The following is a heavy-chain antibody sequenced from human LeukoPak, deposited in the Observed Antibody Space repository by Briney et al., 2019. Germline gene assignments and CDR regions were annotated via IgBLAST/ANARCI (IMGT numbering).Heavy chain of an antibody. Sequence: GGSLRPSCAASGFTFSSYAMSWVRQAPGKGLEWVSAISGSGGSTYYADSVKGRFTISRDNSKNTLYLQMNSLRAEDTAVYYCAKFDGMVRGVSDSNDCWGQGTLVTVSS. CDR3: AKFDGMVRGVSDSNDC. CDR1: GFTFSSYA. CDR2: ISGSGGST. D-gene: IGHD3-10*01. V-gene: IGHV3-23*01. J-gene: IGHJ4*02.